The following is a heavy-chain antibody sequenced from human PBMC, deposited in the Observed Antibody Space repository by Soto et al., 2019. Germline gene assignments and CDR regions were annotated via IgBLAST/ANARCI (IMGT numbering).Heavy chain of an antibody. CDR1: GFTFSSYG. CDR3: VKDGSSGWPYYYGMDV. CDR2: ISYDGSNK. Sequence: QVQLVESGGGVVQLGRSLRLSCAASGFTFSSYGMHWVRQAPGKGLEWVAVISYDGSNKYYADSLKGRFTVSRDNSTNTLYLQMSSLRAEDTAVYYCVKDGSSGWPYYYGMDVWGQGTTVTVSS. V-gene: IGHV3-30*18. D-gene: IGHD6-19*01. J-gene: IGHJ6*02.